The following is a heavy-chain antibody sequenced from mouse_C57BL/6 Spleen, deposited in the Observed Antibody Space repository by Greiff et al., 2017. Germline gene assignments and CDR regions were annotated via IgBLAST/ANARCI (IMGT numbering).Heavy chain of an antibody. CDR3: TPHYYAMDY. J-gene: IGHJ4*01. CDR2: IDPETGGT. Sequence: VQLQQSGAELVRPWASVTLSCKASGYTFTDYEMHWVKQTPVHGLEWIGAIDPETGGTAYNQKFKGKAILTADKSSSTAYMELRSLTSEDSAVYYCTPHYYAMDYWGQGTSVTVSS. CDR1: GYTFTDYE. V-gene: IGHV1-15*01.